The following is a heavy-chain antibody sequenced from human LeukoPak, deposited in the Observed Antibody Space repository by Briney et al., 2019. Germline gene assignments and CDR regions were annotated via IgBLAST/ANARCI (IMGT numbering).Heavy chain of an antibody. CDR3: ARHSYYDRPPRAFDI. CDR1: GGSFSGYY. Sequence: SETLSLTCAVYGGSFSGYYWSWIRQPPGKGLEWIGEINHSGSTNYNPSLKSRVTISVDTSKNQFSLKLSPVTAADTAVYYCARHSYYDRPPRAFDIWGQGTMVTVSS. V-gene: IGHV4-34*01. J-gene: IGHJ3*02. CDR2: INHSGST. D-gene: IGHD3-22*01.